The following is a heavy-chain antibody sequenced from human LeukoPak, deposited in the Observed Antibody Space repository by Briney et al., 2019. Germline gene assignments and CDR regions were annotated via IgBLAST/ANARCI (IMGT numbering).Heavy chain of an antibody. J-gene: IGHJ5*01. D-gene: IGHD1-26*01. CDR3: ARSPSGSPSRWFDS. Sequence: SGTLSLTCAVSGDSISPSNWLNWVRQPPGKGLGWIGEIYHSGTTNYNPSLKSRVTISVDKSKNHFSLNLSSVTAADTAVYFCARSPSGSPSRWFDSWGQGTLVTVSS. CDR2: IYHSGTT. V-gene: IGHV4-4*02. CDR1: GDSISPSNW.